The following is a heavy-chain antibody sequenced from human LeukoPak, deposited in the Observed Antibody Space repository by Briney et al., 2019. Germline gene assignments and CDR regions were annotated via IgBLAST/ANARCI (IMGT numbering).Heavy chain of an antibody. CDR1: GGTFSSYA. CDR2: IIPIFGTA. D-gene: IGHD4-23*01. Sequence: GASVKVSCKASGGTFSSYAISWVRQAPGQGLEWMGGIIPIFGTANYAQKFQGRVTITTDESTSTAYMELNSLRSEDTAVYYCAIVTPIPQYYYYYMDVWGKGTTVTVSS. V-gene: IGHV1-69*05. CDR3: AIVTPIPQYYYYYMDV. J-gene: IGHJ6*03.